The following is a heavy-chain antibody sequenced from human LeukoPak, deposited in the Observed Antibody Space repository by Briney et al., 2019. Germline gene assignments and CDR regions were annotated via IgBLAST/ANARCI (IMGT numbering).Heavy chain of an antibody. CDR3: ATDRHFSTFDY. CDR2: ISSSSSYI. J-gene: IGHJ4*02. D-gene: IGHD3-3*02. V-gene: IGHV3-21*01. Sequence: GGSLRLSCAASGFTFSSYSMNWVRQAPGKGLEWVSSISSSSSYIYYADSVKGRFTISRDKAKNSFYLQMNSLRAGDTAIYYCATDRHFSTFDYWGQGTLVSDSS. CDR1: GFTFSSYS.